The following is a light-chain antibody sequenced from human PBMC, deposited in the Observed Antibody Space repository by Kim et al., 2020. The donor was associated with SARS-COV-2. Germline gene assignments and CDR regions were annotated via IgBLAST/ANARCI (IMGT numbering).Light chain of an antibody. CDR2: QDS. J-gene: IGLJ1*01. CDR3: QAWDSNTGV. V-gene: IGLV3-1*01. CDR1: GLGDKY. Sequence: SVSPGQTGTITCSGDGLGDKYVCWFQQKPGQSPVMVIYQDSQRPSGIPERFSGSNSGNTATLTIRGTQAIDEADYYCQAWDSNTGVFGSGTKVTVL.